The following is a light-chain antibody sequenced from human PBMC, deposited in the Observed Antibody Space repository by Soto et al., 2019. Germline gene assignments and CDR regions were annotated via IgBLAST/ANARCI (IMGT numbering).Light chain of an antibody. J-gene: IGKJ1*01. CDR3: QQYGSSPSWT. CDR2: DAS. Sequence: EIVMTQSPATLSLSPGERATLSCRASQTIDNTLAWYQRKPGQAPRLLIYDASTRATGVPARFSGSGSGTDFTLTISSLQSEDFAVYYCQQYGSSPSWTFGQGTKVEIK. CDR1: QTIDNT. V-gene: IGKV3-15*01.